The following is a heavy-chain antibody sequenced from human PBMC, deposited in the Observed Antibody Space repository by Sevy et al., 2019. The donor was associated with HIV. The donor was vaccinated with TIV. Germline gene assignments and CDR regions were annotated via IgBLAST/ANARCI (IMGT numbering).Heavy chain of an antibody. CDR3: ARDSGDYPYYFDN. V-gene: IGHV4-30-2*01. CDR2: IYHTGNT. CDR1: GDSISSGIYS. D-gene: IGHD2-21*02. J-gene: IGHJ4*02. Sequence: SETLSLTCAVSGDSISSGIYSWNWIRQPPGKGLEWIGYIYHTGNTYYNPSLRRPVTISVETSKNHLSLKLTSVTAADKAVYYCARDSGDYPYYFDNWGQGTLVTVSS.